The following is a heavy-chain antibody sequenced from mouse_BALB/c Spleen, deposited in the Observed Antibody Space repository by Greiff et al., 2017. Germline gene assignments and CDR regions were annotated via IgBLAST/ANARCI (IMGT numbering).Heavy chain of an antibody. CDR2: IWAGGST. CDR1: GFSLTSYG. J-gene: IGHJ4*01. CDR3: ARDLITTVEGNAMDY. Sequence: VKLVESGPGLVAPSQSLSITCTVSGFSLTSYGVHWVRQPPGKGLEWLGVIWAGGSTNYNSALMSRLSISKDNSKSQVFLKMNSLQTDDTAMYYCARDLITTVEGNAMDYWGQGTSVTVSS. V-gene: IGHV2-9*02. D-gene: IGHD1-1*01.